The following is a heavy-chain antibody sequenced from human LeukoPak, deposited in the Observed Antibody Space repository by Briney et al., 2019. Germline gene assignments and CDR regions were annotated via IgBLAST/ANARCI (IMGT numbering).Heavy chain of an antibody. CDR1: GYTFTSYG. V-gene: IGHV1-2*02. CDR3: ARPSDFGVVAVFDP. D-gene: IGHD3-10*01. CDR2: INPNSGGT. J-gene: IGHJ5*02. Sequence: ASVKVSCKASGYTFTSYGISWVRQAPGQGLEWMGWINPNSGGTNYAQKFQGRVTMTRDTSISTAYMELSRLRSDDTAVYYCARPSDFGVVAVFDPWGQGTLVTVSS.